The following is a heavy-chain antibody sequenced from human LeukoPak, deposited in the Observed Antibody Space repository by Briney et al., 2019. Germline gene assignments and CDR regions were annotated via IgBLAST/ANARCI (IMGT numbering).Heavy chain of an antibody. D-gene: IGHD6-19*01. CDR2: IYYSGST. CDR3: ARDRGSGWPYEPFDY. V-gene: IGHV4-59*12. CDR1: GGSISSYY. J-gene: IGHJ4*02. Sequence: SETLSLTCTVSGGSISSYYWSWIRQPPGKGLEWIGYIYYSGSTNYNPSLKSRVTISVDTSKNQFSLKLSSVTAADTAEYYCARDRGSGWPYEPFDYWGQGTLVTVSS.